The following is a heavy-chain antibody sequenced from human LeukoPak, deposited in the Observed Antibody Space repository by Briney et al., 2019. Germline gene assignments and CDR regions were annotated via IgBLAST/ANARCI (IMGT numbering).Heavy chain of an antibody. D-gene: IGHD6-19*01. CDR2: ISGSGGST. J-gene: IGHJ4*02. CDR1: GFTFSSYA. CDR3: ARGPSGWSYYFDY. V-gene: IGHV3-23*01. Sequence: QPGGSLRLSCAASGFTFSSYAMTWVRQAPGKGLEWVSIISGSGGSTSYADSVKGRFTISRDNSKNTLYLQMNSLRAEDTALYYCARGPSGWSYYFDYWGQGTLVTVSS.